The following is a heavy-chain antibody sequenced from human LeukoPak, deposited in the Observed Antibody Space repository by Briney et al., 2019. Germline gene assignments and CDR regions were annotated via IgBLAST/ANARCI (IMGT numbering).Heavy chain of an antibody. J-gene: IGHJ4*02. Sequence: SETLSLTCTVSGGSISSSYWSWIRQPPGKGLELIVYTFHNGDTNYNPSLESRVTISVDTSTNDFSLRMTSVTAADTAIYYCARGAGGPDYWGQGTLVTVSS. D-gene: IGHD3-16*01. CDR3: ARGAGGPDY. CDR2: TFHNGDT. CDR1: GGSISSSY. V-gene: IGHV4-59*01.